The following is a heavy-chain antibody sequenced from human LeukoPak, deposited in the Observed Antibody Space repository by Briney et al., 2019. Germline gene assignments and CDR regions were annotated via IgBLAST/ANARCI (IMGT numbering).Heavy chain of an antibody. Sequence: SETLSLTCTVSGGSISSYYWGWIRQPPGKGLEWIGSIYYSGSTYYNPSLKSRVTISVDTSKNQFSLKLSSVTAADTAVYYCARRGVYGSGSYKGPWFDPWGQGTLVTVSS. CDR1: GGSISSYY. CDR3: ARRGVYGSGSYKGPWFDP. D-gene: IGHD3-10*01. J-gene: IGHJ5*02. CDR2: IYYSGST. V-gene: IGHV4-39*01.